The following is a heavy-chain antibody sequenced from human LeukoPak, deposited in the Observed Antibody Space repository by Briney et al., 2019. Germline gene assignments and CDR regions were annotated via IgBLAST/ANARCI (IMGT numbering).Heavy chain of an antibody. Sequence: SQTLSLTCAVSGGFISSGGYSWSWIRQPPGKGLEWIGYIYHSGSTYYNPSLKSRVTISVDRSKNQFSLKLSSVTAADTAVYYCARVWMTTVTTGWFDPWGQGTLVTVSS. J-gene: IGHJ5*02. CDR3: ARVWMTTVTTGWFDP. D-gene: IGHD4-17*01. CDR1: GGFISSGGYS. CDR2: IYHSGST. V-gene: IGHV4-30-2*01.